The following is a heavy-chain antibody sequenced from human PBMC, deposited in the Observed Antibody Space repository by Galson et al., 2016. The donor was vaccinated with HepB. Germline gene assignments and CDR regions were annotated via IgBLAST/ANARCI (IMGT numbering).Heavy chain of an antibody. Sequence: SETLSLTCTVSGVSISRSSYYWGWIRQPPGKGLEWIGNISYSGSTYYNPSLKSRVTISVETSKNEFSLKLSSVTAADTAVYYCARQGGCSSTSCYTQPYWYFDLWGRGTLVTVSS. J-gene: IGHJ2*01. CDR2: ISYSGST. D-gene: IGHD2-2*02. CDR1: GVSISRSSYY. CDR3: ARQGGCSSTSCYTQPYWYFDL. V-gene: IGHV4-39*01.